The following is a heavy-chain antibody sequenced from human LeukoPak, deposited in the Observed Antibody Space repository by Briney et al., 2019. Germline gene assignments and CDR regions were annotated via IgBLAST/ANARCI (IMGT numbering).Heavy chain of an antibody. D-gene: IGHD6-13*01. J-gene: IGHJ4*02. V-gene: IGHV3-21*01. Sequence: PGGSLRLSCAASGFTFSTHTMNWVRLAPGKGLEWVSSISSSSSYIYYADSVKGRFTISRDNAKNSLYLQMNSLRAEDTAVYYCARDKDSSSWYQDYWGQGTLVTVSS. CDR3: ARDKDSSSWYQDY. CDR2: ISSSSSYI. CDR1: GFTFSTHT.